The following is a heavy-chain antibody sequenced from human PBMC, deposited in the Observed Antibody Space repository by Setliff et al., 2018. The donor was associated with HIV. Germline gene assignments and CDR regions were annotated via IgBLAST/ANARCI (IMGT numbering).Heavy chain of an antibody. D-gene: IGHD3-22*01. J-gene: IGHJ4*02. CDR1: GFTFKTYS. CDR2: IKTDGGTT. CDR3: ARDYNYIFDS. V-gene: IGHV3-48*01. Sequence: PGGSLRLSCVGSGFTFKTYSMNWVRQAPGKGLEWLSYIKTDGGTTYDADSVEGRFTISRDNAKNSLYLQMDNLTVDDTAVYSCARDYNYIFDSWGQGVLVTVSS.